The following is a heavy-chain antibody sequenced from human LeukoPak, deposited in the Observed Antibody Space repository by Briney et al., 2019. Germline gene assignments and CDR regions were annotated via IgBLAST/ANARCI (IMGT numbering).Heavy chain of an antibody. J-gene: IGHJ4*02. Sequence: GASVKVSCKASGGTFSSYAISWVRQAPGQGLEWMGRIIPIFGTANYAQKFQGRVTITTDESTSTAYMELSSLRSEDTAVYCCAREIPAGSSYFDYWGQGTLVTVSS. CDR3: AREIPAGSSYFDY. D-gene: IGHD6-13*01. CDR1: GGTFSSYA. CDR2: IIPIFGTA. V-gene: IGHV1-69*05.